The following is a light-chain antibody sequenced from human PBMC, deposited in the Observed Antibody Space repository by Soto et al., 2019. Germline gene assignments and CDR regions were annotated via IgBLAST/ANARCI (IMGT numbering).Light chain of an antibody. CDR1: NIGSKS. V-gene: IGLV3-21*02. Sequence: SYELTQPPPVAGAPGQTAKISRGGNNIGSKSVHWYQQKPGQAPVLVVDDDSDRPSGIPERFSGSNSGNTATLTISRVEAGDEADYFCHVWDSSSEHVFGTGTKVTVL. J-gene: IGLJ1*01. CDR3: HVWDSSSEHV. CDR2: DDS.